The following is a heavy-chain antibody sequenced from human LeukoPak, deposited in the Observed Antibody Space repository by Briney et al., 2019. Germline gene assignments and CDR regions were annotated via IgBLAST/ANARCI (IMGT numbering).Heavy chain of an antibody. CDR3: ARRSSSDWTFDY. J-gene: IGHJ4*02. V-gene: IGHV4-39*01. CDR1: GGSISSSNYY. CDR2: IYYSGST. D-gene: IGHD6-19*01. Sequence: KPSETLSLTCTVSGGSISSSNYYWGWIRQPPGKGLEWIASIYYSGSTYYNPSLKSRVTISVDTSKNQFSLKLSSVTAADTAVYYCARRSSSDWTFDYWGQGTLVTVAS.